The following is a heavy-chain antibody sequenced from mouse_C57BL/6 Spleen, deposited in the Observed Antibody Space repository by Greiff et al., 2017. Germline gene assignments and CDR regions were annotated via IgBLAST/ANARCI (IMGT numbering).Heavy chain of an antibody. CDR3: ARGPITTVVAPFAY. V-gene: IGHV1-55*01. CDR2: IYPGSGST. D-gene: IGHD1-1*01. CDR1: GYTFTSYW. J-gene: IGHJ3*01. Sequence: VQLQQPGAELVKPGASVKMSCKASGYTFTSYWITWVKQRPGQGLEWIGDIYPGSGSTNYNEKFKSKATLTVDTSSSTAYMQLSSLTSEDSAVYYCARGPITTVVAPFAYWGQGTLVTVSA.